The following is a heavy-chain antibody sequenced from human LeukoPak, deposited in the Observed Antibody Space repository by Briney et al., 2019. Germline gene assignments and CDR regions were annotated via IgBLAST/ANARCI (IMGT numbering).Heavy chain of an antibody. J-gene: IGHJ4*02. CDR2: INPSGGST. D-gene: IGHD6-19*01. V-gene: IGHV1-46*01. CDR3: AREGSGWYGLIDY. Sequence: ASVKVSCKASGYTFTSYYMHWVRQAPGQGLEWMGIINPSGGSTSYAQKFQGRVTMTRATSTSTVYMELSSLRSEATAVYYCAREGSGWYGLIDYWGQGTLVTVSS. CDR1: GYTFTSYY.